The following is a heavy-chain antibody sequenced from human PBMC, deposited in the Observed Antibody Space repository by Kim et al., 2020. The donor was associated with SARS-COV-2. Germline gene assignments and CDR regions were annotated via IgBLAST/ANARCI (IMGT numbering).Heavy chain of an antibody. CDR1: GFTFSSYA. J-gene: IGHJ6*02. Sequence: GGSLRLSCAASGFTFSSYAMHWVRQAPGKGLEWVAVISYDGSNKYYADSVKGRFTISRDNSKNTLYLQMNSLRAEDTAVYYCARDRDEGMRGYSRRYYGMDVWGQGTTVTVSS. CDR2: ISYDGSNK. D-gene: IGHD5-12*01. V-gene: IGHV3-30*04. CDR3: ARDRDEGMRGYSRRYYGMDV.